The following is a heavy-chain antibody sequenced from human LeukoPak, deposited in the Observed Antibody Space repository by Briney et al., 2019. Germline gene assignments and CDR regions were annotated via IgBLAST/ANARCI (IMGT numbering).Heavy chain of an antibody. CDR2: IKQDGDVK. J-gene: IGHJ3*02. V-gene: IGHV3-7*01. CDR3: AAGDTFDI. Sequence: PGGSLRLSCVGSRFSLSTYWMSWVRQAPGEGLEWVANIKQDGDVKQYVDSVKGRFTISRDNAKNSVYVQMNDLTVEDTAVYYCAAGDTFDIWGQGTLVTVSS. D-gene: IGHD3-16*01. CDR1: RFSLSTYW.